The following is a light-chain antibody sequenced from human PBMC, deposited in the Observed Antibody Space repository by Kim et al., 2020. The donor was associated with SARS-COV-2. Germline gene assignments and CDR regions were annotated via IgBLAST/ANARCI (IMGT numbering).Light chain of an antibody. CDR2: QNY. CDR3: HAWDLNRV. V-gene: IGLV3-1*01. Sequence: SHGQTSAFTGTGDNWGDKDSCWYQQKAGQAPVLVIYQNYKRPSGIPERVSGSNAVNTDSLTISGTQDMDEADYYCHAWDLNRVFGRGTRLTVL. CDR1: NWGDKD. J-gene: IGLJ3*02.